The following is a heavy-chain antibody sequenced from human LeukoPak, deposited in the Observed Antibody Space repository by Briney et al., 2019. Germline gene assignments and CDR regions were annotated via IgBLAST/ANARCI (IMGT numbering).Heavy chain of an antibody. CDR2: LSTSGSTI. CDR1: GFTFSSYE. Sequence: GGSLRLSCAASGFTFSSYEMNWVRQAPGKGLEWVSYLSTSGSTIYYADSVKGRFTISRDNAKNSLYLQMNSLRAEDTAVYYCARDHGRWYFDLWGRGTLATASS. V-gene: IGHV3-48*03. J-gene: IGHJ2*01. D-gene: IGHD3/OR15-3a*01. CDR3: ARDHGRWYFDL.